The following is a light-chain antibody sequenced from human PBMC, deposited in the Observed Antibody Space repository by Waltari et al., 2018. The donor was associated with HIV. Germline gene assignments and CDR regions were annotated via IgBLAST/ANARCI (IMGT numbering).Light chain of an antibody. J-gene: IGKJ4*01. Sequence: DIQMTQAPASLYATVGDRVTITCRESQGIRNDLHWYQQKPAKDPKRLIYAASSLQSGVPSRFSGSGSGTEFTLTISSLQPEDFAIYYCLQYNSFPLTFGGGTKVEIK. CDR1: QGIRND. CDR3: LQYNSFPLT. CDR2: AAS. V-gene: IGKV1-17*01.